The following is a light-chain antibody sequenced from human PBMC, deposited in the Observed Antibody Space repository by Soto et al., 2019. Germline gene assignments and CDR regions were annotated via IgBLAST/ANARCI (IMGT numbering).Light chain of an antibody. J-gene: IGKJ1*01. V-gene: IGKV1-39*01. CDR2: AAS. Sequence: DIQMTQSPSSLSASVGDRVTMTCRASQSISNYFNWYQQRPGKAPKLLIYAASSLQSGVPSRFSGGGSGIDFTLTISSLQPEDFATYYCQQSYSTPRTFGQGTNVEIK. CDR3: QQSYSTPRT. CDR1: QSISNY.